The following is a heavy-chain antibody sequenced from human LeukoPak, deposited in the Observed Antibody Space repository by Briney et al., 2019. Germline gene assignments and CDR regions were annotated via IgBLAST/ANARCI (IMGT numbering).Heavy chain of an antibody. CDR1: GFTFSDYY. Sequence: GGSLRLSCAASGFTFSDYYMSWIRQAPGKGLEWVSYISSSGSTIYYADSVKGRFTISRDNAKNSLYLQMNSLRAEDTAVYYCARVFITMIVVVITTALGDYWGQGTLVTVSS. V-gene: IGHV3-11*04. D-gene: IGHD3-22*01. CDR2: ISSSGSTI. CDR3: ARVFITMIVVVITTALGDY. J-gene: IGHJ4*02.